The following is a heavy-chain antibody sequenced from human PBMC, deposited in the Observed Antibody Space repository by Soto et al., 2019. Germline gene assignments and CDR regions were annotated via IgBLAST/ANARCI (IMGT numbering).Heavy chain of an antibody. Sequence: SETLSLTCAVYGGSFSAYYWGWIRQPPGKGLEWIGSIYYSGSTYYNPSLKSRVTISVDTSKNQFSLKLSSVTAADTAVYYCARSLLDTAMVTAGYYFDYWGQGTLVTVSS. J-gene: IGHJ4*02. D-gene: IGHD5-18*01. V-gene: IGHV4-39*01. CDR1: GGSFSAYY. CDR2: IYYSGST. CDR3: ARSLLDTAMVTAGYYFDY.